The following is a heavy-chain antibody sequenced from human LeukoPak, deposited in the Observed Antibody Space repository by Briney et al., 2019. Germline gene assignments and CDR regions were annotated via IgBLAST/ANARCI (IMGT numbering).Heavy chain of an antibody. D-gene: IGHD6-13*01. CDR1: GYTFTNYG. CDR2: ISGYNGKT. V-gene: IGHV1-18*01. CDR3: ARDTGIAVAGTGDFDY. Sequence: ASVKVSCKASGYTFTNYGISWVRQAPGQGFEWMGWISGYNGKTNYAQKLQGRVTMTTDTSTSTAYMEQRSLRSDDTAVYYCARDTGIAVAGTGDFDYWGQGTLVTVSS. J-gene: IGHJ4*02.